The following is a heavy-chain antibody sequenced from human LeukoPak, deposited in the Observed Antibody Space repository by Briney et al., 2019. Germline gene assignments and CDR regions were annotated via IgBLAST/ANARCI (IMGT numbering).Heavy chain of an antibody. Sequence: SETLSLTCTVSGGSISGGSYYWSWIRQPPGKGLEWIGYIYYSGSTKYNLSLKSRVTISVDTSMNQLSLKLSSVTAADTAVYYCARGEYGLFDYWGQGTLVTVSS. J-gene: IGHJ4*02. D-gene: IGHD2/OR15-2a*01. CDR2: IYYSGST. CDR1: GGSISGGSYY. V-gene: IGHV4-61*01. CDR3: ARGEYGLFDY.